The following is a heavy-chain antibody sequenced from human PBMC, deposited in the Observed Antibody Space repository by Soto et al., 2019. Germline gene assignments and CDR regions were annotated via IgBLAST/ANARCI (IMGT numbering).Heavy chain of an antibody. CDR1: GFNFNIYA. J-gene: IGHJ5*02. CDR2: ISASATQT. Sequence: EARILESGGGLAQPGGSDKISCTVSGFNFNIYAMSWVRQAPGKGLEWVSGISASATQTYYAESVKGRFAISRDNSKSTLYLQLDSLTPDDTARYYCAKLITAGGSNSWGPGTLVAVSS. V-gene: IGHV3-23*01. D-gene: IGHD3-22*01. CDR3: AKLITAGGSNS.